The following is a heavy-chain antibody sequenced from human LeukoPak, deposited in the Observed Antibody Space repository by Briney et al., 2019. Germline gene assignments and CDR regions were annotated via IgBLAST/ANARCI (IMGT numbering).Heavy chain of an antibody. D-gene: IGHD3-22*01. J-gene: IGHJ4*02. CDR2: INPSGDRT. CDR3: ARLDSMSIKEGRHLDY. V-gene: IGHV1-46*01. Sequence: ASVKVSCKASGYIFTNYYMNWVRQAPGQGLEWMGIINPSGDRTNYAQKFQGRVIMTRDMSTSPVYRQLSSLTSEDTGVYYCARLDSMSIKEGRHLDYWGQGTLVTVSS. CDR1: GYIFTNYY.